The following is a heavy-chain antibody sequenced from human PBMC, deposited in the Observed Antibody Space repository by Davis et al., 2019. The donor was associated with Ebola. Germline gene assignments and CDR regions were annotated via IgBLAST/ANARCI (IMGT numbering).Heavy chain of an antibody. D-gene: IGHD2-15*01. CDR3: ARDLVVGAFDP. V-gene: IGHV1-69*05. CDR2: IIPIFGTA. CDR1: GGTFSSYA. Sequence: AASVKVSCRASGGTFSSYAISWVRQAPGQRLEWMGGIIPIFGTANYAQKLQGRVTMTTDTSTSTAYMELRSLRSDDTAVYYCARDLVVGAFDPWGQGTLVTVSS. J-gene: IGHJ5*02.